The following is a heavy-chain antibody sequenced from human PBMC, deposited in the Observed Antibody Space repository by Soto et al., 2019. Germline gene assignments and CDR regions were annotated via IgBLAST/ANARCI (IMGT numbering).Heavy chain of an antibody. CDR3: ARGSGYYYRDDY. Sequence: GASVKVSCKASGYTFTSYAMHWVRQAPGQRLEWMGWINAGNGNTKYSQKFQGRVTITRDTSASTAYMELSSLRSEDTAVYYYARGSGYYYRDDYWGQGTLVTV. J-gene: IGHJ4*02. V-gene: IGHV1-3*01. CDR1: GYTFTSYA. D-gene: IGHD3-22*01. CDR2: INAGNGNT.